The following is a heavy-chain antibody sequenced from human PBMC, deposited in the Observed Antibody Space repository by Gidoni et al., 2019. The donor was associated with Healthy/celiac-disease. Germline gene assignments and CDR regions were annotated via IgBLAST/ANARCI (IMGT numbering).Heavy chain of an antibody. CDR2: ISGSGGST. J-gene: IGHJ3*02. CDR1: GFTFGSSA. V-gene: IGHV3-23*01. Sequence: EVQLLEPGGGLVQPGGSLRLSCAASGFTFGSSAMSWVRQAPGKGLEWVSAISGSGGSTCYADSVKGRFTISRDNSKNTLYLQMNSLRAEDTAVYYCAKAYDFWSGTYDAFDIWGQGTMVTVSS. D-gene: IGHD3-3*01. CDR3: AKAYDFWSGTYDAFDI.